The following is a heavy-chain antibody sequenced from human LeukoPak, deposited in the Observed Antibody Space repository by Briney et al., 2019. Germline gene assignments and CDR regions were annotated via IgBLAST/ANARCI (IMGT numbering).Heavy chain of an antibody. Sequence: GGSLRLSCAASGFTFNDYYMSWIRQAPGKGLEWVSYISSSGSTIYYADSVKGRFTISRDNAKNSLYLQMNSLRAEDTAVYYCARVPLYYDYSNYYFDYWGQGILVTVSS. CDR2: ISSSGSTI. D-gene: IGHD4-11*01. CDR3: ARVPLYYDYSNYYFDY. CDR1: GFTFNDYY. J-gene: IGHJ4*02. V-gene: IGHV3-11*04.